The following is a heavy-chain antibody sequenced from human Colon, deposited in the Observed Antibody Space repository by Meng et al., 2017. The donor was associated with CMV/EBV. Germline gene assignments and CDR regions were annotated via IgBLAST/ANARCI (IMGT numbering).Heavy chain of an antibody. CDR1: GYSFTGYE. Sequence: VQLVEDGAEGRRPGASVKVCCKPPGYSFTGYEIHWGRQAPGQGLEWMGWMDPTTGRTDYAQKFQGTVTMTRDTSISTAYLELSRLTSDDTAVYYCASHSSYVWGSHHWGQGTLVTVSS. CDR3: ASHSSYVWGSHH. D-gene: IGHD3-16*01. CDR2: MDPTTGRT. V-gene: IGHV1-2*02. J-gene: IGHJ1*01.